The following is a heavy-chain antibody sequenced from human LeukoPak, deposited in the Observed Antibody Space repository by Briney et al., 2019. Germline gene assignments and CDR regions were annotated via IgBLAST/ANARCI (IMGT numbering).Heavy chain of an antibody. CDR1: GSTFSSYA. V-gene: IGHV3-30-3*02. CDR3: AKMMYGSGSPNYFDY. J-gene: IGHJ4*02. Sequence: PGRSLRLSCAASGSTFSSYAMHWVRQAPGKGLEWVAVISYDGSNKNYADSVKGRFTISRDNSKNTLYLQMNSLRAEDTALYFCAKMMYGSGSPNYFDYWGQGTLVTVSS. D-gene: IGHD3-10*01. CDR2: ISYDGSNK.